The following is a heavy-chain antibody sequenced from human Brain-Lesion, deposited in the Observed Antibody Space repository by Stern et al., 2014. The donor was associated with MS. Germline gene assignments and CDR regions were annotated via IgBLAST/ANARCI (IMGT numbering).Heavy chain of an antibody. CDR1: GGSISSSNW. CDR2: SDRSGST. D-gene: IGHD6-13*01. CDR3: ARFPASRPHVFDS. J-gene: IGHJ4*02. V-gene: IGHV4-4*02. Sequence: VQLVESGPGLVKPSGTLSLTCAVSGGSISSSNWWSWVRPSPGKGLEWIGESDRSGSTIYNPSLQSRVTVSVDKSKTRFPLTLSSVTAADTAVYFCARFPASRPHVFDSWGQGTLVTVSS.